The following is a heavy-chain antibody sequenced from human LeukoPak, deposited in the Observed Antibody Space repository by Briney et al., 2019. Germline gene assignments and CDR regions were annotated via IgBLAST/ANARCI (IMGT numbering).Heavy chain of an antibody. CDR1: GGSFSGYY. Sequence: SETLSLTCAVYGGSFSGYYWSWIRQPPGKGLEWIGNIFYRGGTYYSPSLKSRVTISLDTSRNQFSPNLNSVTAADTAVYYRAKSNGYGLVDIWGQGTMVTVSS. V-gene: IGHV4-34*12. CDR3: AKSNGYGLVDI. J-gene: IGHJ3*02. D-gene: IGHD3-10*01. CDR2: IFYRGGT.